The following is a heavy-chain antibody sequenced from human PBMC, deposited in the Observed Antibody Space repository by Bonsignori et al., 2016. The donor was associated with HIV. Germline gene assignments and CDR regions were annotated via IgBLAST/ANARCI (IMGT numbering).Heavy chain of an antibody. Sequence: EVQLVESGGGLVQPGGSLRLSCAASGFTFSTYSMSWVRQAPGKGLEWVSYISDSSSTTYYADSVKGRFTISRDNAKKSLFLQMNSLRVEDTAVYFCARRGRDVSSGNFTTWGRGT. CDR1: GFTFSTYS. CDR2: ISDSSSTT. D-gene: IGHD4-23*01. J-gene: IGHJ3*01. V-gene: IGHV3-48*01. CDR3: ARRGRDVSSGNFTT.